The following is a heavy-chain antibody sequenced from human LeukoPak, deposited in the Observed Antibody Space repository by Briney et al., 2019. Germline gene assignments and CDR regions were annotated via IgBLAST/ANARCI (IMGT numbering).Heavy chain of an antibody. Sequence: ASVKVSCKASGYTFTGYYMHWVRQAPGQGLEWMGRINPNSGGTNYAQKFQGRVTMTRDMSTSTVYMELSSLRSEDTAVYYCARDPIKWTYAISRATFDYWGQGTLVTVSS. D-gene: IGHD2-8*01. CDR3: ARDPIKWTYAISRATFDY. CDR2: INPNSGGT. CDR1: GYTFTGYY. V-gene: IGHV1-2*02. J-gene: IGHJ4*02.